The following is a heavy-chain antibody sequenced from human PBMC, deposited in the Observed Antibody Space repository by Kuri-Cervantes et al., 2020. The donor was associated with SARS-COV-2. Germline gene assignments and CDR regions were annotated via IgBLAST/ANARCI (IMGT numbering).Heavy chain of an antibody. Sequence: ASVKVSCKASGYTFTDYYMLWVRQAPGQGLEGRGWMKPNSGGTNSAQKFQGWVIMTRETSITTAYMELSRLRSDDTAVYYCASGVSWNYIWGTYRGGWDTFDIWGQGTMVTVSS. J-gene: IGHJ3*02. CDR1: GYTFTDYY. D-gene: IGHD3-16*02. V-gene: IGHV1-2*04. CDR3: ASGVSWNYIWGTYRGGWDTFDI. CDR2: MKPNSGGT.